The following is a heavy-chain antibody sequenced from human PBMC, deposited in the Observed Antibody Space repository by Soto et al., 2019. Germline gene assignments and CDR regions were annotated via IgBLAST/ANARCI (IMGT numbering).Heavy chain of an antibody. CDR1: GYTFTGYY. D-gene: IGHD2-2*02. CDR3: ARDSVGYCSSTSCYTERPYYYYGMDV. J-gene: IGHJ6*02. CDR2: INPNSGGP. Sequence: ASVKVSCKASGYTFTGYYMHWVRQAPGQGLEWMGWINPNSGGPNHAQKFRGRVTMTRDTSISTAYMELSRLRSDDAAVYYCARDSVGYCSSTSCYTERPYYYYGMDVWGQGTTVTVSS. V-gene: IGHV1-2*02.